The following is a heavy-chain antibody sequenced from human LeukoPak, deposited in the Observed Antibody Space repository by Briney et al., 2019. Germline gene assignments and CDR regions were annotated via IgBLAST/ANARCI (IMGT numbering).Heavy chain of an antibody. CDR2: ICAYNGNT. D-gene: IGHD2-15*01. V-gene: IGHV1-18*01. J-gene: IGHJ6*02. Sequence: ASVKVSCKASGYTFTSYGISWVCQAPRQGLEWMGWICAYNGNTNYAQKLQGRVTITTDTSTRISYMDLRSLRSDDTAVYYCASVGYCSGGSCAYYDYGMDVLGQGTTVTVSS. CDR1: GYTFTSYG. CDR3: ASVGYCSGGSCAYYDYGMDV.